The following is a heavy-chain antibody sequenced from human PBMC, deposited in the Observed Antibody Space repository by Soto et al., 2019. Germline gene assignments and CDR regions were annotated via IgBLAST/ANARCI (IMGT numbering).Heavy chain of an antibody. D-gene: IGHD2-15*01. CDR1: GGSFSGYY. Sequence: SETLSLTCAVYGGSFSGYYWSWIRQPPGKGLEWIGEINHSGSTNYNPSLKSRVTISVDTSKNQFSLKLSSVTAADTAVYYCARGKSYCSGGSCYWFRRYFDYWGQGTLVTVSS. V-gene: IGHV4-34*01. J-gene: IGHJ4*02. CDR3: ARGKSYCSGGSCYWFRRYFDY. CDR2: INHSGST.